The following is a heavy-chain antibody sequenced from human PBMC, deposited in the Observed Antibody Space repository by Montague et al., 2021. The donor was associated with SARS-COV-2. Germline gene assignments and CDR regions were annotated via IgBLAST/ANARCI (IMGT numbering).Heavy chain of an antibody. Sequence: SLRLSCAASGFTFSSYAMHWVRQAPGKGLEWVAVISYDGSNKYYADSVKGRFTISRDNSKNTLYLQMNSLRAEDTAVYHCAGVLVDYYGMDVWGQGTTVTVSS. CDR1: GFTFSSYA. V-gene: IGHV3-30*04. CDR3: AGVLVDYYGMDV. J-gene: IGHJ6*02. CDR2: ISYDGSNK. D-gene: IGHD2-8*02.